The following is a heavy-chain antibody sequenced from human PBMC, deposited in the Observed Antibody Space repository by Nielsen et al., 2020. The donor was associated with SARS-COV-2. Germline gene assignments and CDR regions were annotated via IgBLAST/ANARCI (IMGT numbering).Heavy chain of an antibody. J-gene: IGHJ2*01. V-gene: IGHV3-21*01. CDR2: ITMSGCYM. CDR3: ARDQDGGAATSNWYFDL. Sequence: GSLKISCATSGFSFTSYTMNWVRQAPGKGLEWVSSITMSGCYMYYADSLRGRFTVSRDNAENSLYLQMNSLRDEDTAVYYCARDQDGGAATSNWYFDLWGQGTLVTVSS. CDR1: GFSFTSYT. D-gene: IGHD6-25*01.